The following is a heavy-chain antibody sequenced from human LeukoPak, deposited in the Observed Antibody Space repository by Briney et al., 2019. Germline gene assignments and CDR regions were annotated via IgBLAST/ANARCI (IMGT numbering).Heavy chain of an antibody. V-gene: IGHV3-21*01. Sequence: GGSLRLSCAASGFTFSSYSMNWVRQAPGKGLEWVSSISTSSSYIYYADSVKGRFTISRDNAKNSLYLQMNSLRAGDTAVYYCARDLSSIAARLDYWGQGTLVTVSS. J-gene: IGHJ4*02. D-gene: IGHD6-6*01. CDR3: ARDLSSIAARLDY. CDR1: GFTFSSYS. CDR2: ISTSSSYI.